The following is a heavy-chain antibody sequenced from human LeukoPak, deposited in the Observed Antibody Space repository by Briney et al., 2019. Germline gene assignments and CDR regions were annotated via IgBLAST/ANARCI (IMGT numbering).Heavy chain of an antibody. V-gene: IGHV3-23*01. J-gene: IGHJ4*02. CDR1: GFTFSSYA. CDR2: ISGSGGST. D-gene: IGHD1-26*01. Sequence: GGSLRLSCAASGFTFSSYAMSWVRQAPGKGLEWVSAISGSGGSTYYADSVKGRFTISRDNSKNKLYLQMNSLRAEDTAIYYCAKDWDWELLIFDYWGQGTLVTVSS. CDR3: AKDWDWELLIFDY.